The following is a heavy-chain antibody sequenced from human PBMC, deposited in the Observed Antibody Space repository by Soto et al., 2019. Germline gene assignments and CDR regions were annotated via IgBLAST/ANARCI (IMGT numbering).Heavy chain of an antibody. Sequence: PGGSLRLSCAASGFTFSNYGMHWVRQTPGKGLEWVAVISYDGSHQFYTDSVKGRFTISRDNSKNTLYLQMNSLKTEDTAMYYCAKDPQCCTIGSHFLDNWFDPWGQGTLVTVSS. J-gene: IGHJ5*02. V-gene: IGHV3-30*18. CDR2: ISYDGSHQ. D-gene: IGHD2-8*01. CDR3: AKDPQCCTIGSHFLDNWFDP. CDR1: GFTFSNYG.